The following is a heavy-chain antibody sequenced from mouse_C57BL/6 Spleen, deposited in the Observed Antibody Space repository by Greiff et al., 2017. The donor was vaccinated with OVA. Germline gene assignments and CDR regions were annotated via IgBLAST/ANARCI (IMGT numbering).Heavy chain of an antibody. J-gene: IGHJ4*01. V-gene: IGHV14-4*01. CDR1: GFNIKDDY. Sequence: VQLKESGAELVRPGASVKLSCTASGFNIKDDYMHWVKQRPEQGLEWIGWIDPENGDTEYASKFQGKATITADTSSNTAYLQLSSLTSEDTAVYYGLGLRRRDYYAMDYWGQGTSVTVSS. CDR3: LGLRRRDYYAMDY. CDR2: IDPENGDT. D-gene: IGHD2-2*01.